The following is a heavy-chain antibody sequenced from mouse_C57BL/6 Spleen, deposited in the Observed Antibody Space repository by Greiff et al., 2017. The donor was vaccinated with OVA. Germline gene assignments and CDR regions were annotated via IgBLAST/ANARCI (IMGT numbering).Heavy chain of an antibody. CDR2: IYPGDGDT. V-gene: IGHV1-82*01. J-gene: IGHJ2*01. CDR3: ASNYYSNYDGYVDY. CDR1: GYAFSSSW. Sequence: QVQLQQSGPELVKPGASVKISCKASGYAFSSSWMNWVKQRPGKGLEWIGRIYPGDGDTNYNGKFKGKAKMTADKSSSTAYMQLSSLTSEDTAVYFCASNYYSNYDGYVDYWGQGTTLTVSS. D-gene: IGHD2-5*01.